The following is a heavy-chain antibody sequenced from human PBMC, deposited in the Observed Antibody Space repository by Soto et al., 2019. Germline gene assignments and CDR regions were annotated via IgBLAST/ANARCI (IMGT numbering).Heavy chain of an antibody. V-gene: IGHV4-59*01. J-gene: IGHJ3*02. CDR3: ARMNQLAPKRNAFDI. Sequence: ETLSLTSTGSGDCISSYFWTWIRQSPGKGLQWIGYIHYSGDTNYSPSLKSRVTVSVDTSKNQFSLRLTSVTAADTAVYYCARMNQLAPKRNAFDIWGQGTMVTVSS. CDR2: IHYSGDT. D-gene: IGHD1-1*01. CDR1: GDCISSYF.